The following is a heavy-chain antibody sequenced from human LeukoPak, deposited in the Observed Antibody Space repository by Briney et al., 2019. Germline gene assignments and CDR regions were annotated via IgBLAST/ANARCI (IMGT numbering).Heavy chain of an antibody. V-gene: IGHV3-53*04. CDR1: GFTVSSNY. Sequence: GGSLRLSCAASGFTVSSNYMSWVRQAPGKGLEWVSVIYSGGSTYYADSVKGRFTISRHNSENTLYLQMNSLRAEDTAVYYCARSDILTDDYYGMDVWGQGTTVTVSS. D-gene: IGHD3-9*01. J-gene: IGHJ6*02. CDR3: ARSDILTDDYYGMDV. CDR2: IYSGGST.